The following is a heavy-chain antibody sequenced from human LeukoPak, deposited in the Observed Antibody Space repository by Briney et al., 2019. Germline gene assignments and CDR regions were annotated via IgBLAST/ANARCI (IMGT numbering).Heavy chain of an antibody. Sequence: GSLRLSCAASGFTFSSYAMHWVRQAPGKGLEWVAVISYDGSNKYYADSVKGRFTISRDNAKNSLYLQMNSLRAEDTAVYYCARVSVYCSSTSCYNYYYYYMDVWGKGTTVTVSS. CDR3: ARVSVYCSSTSCYNYYYYYMDV. CDR2: ISYDGSNK. J-gene: IGHJ6*03. CDR1: GFTFSSYA. V-gene: IGHV3-30-3*01. D-gene: IGHD2-2*02.